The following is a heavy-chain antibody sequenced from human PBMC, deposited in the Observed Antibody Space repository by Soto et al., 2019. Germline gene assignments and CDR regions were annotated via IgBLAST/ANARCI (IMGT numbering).Heavy chain of an antibody. Sequence: PSDTLSITCTVSCGSISSYYCIWILPPPLNGLECIGYIYYSGSTNYNPSLKSRVTISVDTSKNQFSLKLSSVTAADTAVYYCARDIAVAGSMSVGYYYYYGMEVWGQGTTVTVSS. CDR3: ARDIAVAGSMSVGYYYYYGMEV. J-gene: IGHJ6*02. CDR1: CGSISSYY. D-gene: IGHD6-19*01. V-gene: IGHV4-59*01. CDR2: IYYSGST.